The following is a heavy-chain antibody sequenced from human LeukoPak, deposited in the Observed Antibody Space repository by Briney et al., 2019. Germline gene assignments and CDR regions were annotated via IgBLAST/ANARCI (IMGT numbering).Heavy chain of an antibody. CDR3: AKGPLGSYYVGSGNWYFDL. CDR1: GFTFSSYG. J-gene: IGHJ2*01. CDR2: LSYDGSNK. Sequence: GRSLRLSCAASGFTFSSYGMHWVRQAPGKGLEWVAVLSYDGSNKYYADSVKGRFTISRDNSKNTLYLQMNSLRAEDTAVYYCAKGPLGSYYVGSGNWYFDLWGRGTLVTVSS. D-gene: IGHD1-26*01. V-gene: IGHV3-30*18.